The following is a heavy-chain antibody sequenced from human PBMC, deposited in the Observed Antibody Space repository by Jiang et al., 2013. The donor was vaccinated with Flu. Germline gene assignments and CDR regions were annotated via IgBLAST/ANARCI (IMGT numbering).Heavy chain of an antibody. CDR3: ARSATVTTKYYDTSGYYFDY. D-gene: IGHD3-22*01. J-gene: IGHJ4*02. Sequence: GGSITSYYWSWIRQSPGKGLEWIGYFYYSGSTNYNPSLNSRVTMSVDTSKNQFSLKVSSVTAADTAVYYCARSATVTTKYYDTSGYYFDYWGQGTLVTVSS. CDR1: GGSITSYY. CDR2: FYYSGST. V-gene: IGHV4-59*01.